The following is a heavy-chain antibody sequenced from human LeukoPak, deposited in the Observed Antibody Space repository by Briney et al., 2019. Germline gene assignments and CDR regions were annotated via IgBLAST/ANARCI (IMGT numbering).Heavy chain of an antibody. CDR2: IDPSDSYT. CDR1: GYSYTSYW. Sequence: GESLKISCKGSGYSYTSYWIRWVRQMPGKGLEWMGRIDPSDSYTNYSPSFQGHVTISADKSISTAYLQWSSLKASDTAMYYCARHTYYDILTGYWESPYYFDYWGQGTLVTVSS. V-gene: IGHV5-10-1*01. CDR3: ARHTYYDILTGYWESPYYFDY. J-gene: IGHJ4*02. D-gene: IGHD3-9*01.